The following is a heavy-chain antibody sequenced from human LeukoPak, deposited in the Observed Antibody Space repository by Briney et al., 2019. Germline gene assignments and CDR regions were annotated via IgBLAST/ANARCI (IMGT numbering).Heavy chain of an antibody. J-gene: IGHJ4*02. V-gene: IGHV4-59*01. CDR1: GGSISSYY. Sequence: PSETPSLTCTVSGGSISSYYWSWIRQPPGKGLEWIGYIYYSGSTNYNPSLKSRVTISVDTSKNQFSLKLSSVTAADTAVYYCARDRGSGWYGYWGQGTLVTVSS. D-gene: IGHD6-19*01. CDR3: ARDRGSGWYGY. CDR2: IYYSGST.